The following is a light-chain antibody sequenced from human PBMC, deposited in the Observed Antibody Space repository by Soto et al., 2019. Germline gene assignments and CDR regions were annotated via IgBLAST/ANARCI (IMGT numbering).Light chain of an antibody. CDR1: SSDVGGYNY. CDR3: SSYTNSGSV. Sequence: QSVLTQPRSVSGSPGQSVTISCTGTSSDVGGYNYVSWYQQHPDKAPKLLIYEVTNRPSGVSNRFSGSKSGNTASLTISGLQAEDEADYYCSSYTNSGSVFGGGTKLTVL. CDR2: EVT. V-gene: IGLV2-14*01. J-gene: IGLJ2*01.